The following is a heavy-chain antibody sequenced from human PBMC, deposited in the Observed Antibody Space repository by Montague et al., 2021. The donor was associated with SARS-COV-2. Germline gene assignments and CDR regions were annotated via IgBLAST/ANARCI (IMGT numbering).Heavy chain of an antibody. D-gene: IGHD2/OR15-2a*01. CDR2: INGGGDSK. CDR3: AKDNIYTTFYFFDL. V-gene: IGHV3-23*01. Sequence: SLRLSCAASGFSFSNYTMNWVRQAPGKGLGWVSCINGGGDSKFYTGSVKGRFTISRDNPKNTVYLQMNSLRAEDTAVYFCAKDNIYTTFYFFDLWGQGTHVTVSS. CDR1: GFSFSNYT. J-gene: IGHJ5*02.